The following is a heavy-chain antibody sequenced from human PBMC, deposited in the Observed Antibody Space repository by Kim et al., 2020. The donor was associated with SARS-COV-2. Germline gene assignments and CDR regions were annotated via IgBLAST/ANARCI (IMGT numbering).Heavy chain of an antibody. CDR3: AREGYSGYDSPFDY. Sequence: AQKSPGRVTITADKSTSTAYMGLGSLRSEDTAVYYCAREGYSGYDSPFDYWGQGTLVTVSS. J-gene: IGHJ4*02. V-gene: IGHV1-69*04. D-gene: IGHD5-12*01.